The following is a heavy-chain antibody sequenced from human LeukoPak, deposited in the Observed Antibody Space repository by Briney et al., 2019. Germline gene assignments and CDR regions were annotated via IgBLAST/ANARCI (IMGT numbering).Heavy chain of an antibody. J-gene: IGHJ4*02. D-gene: IGHD2-2*01. Sequence: GGSLRLSCAASGFTFSSYAMHWVRQAPGKGLEWVAVISYDGSNKYYADSVKGRFTISRDNSKNTLYLQMNSLRAEDTAVYYCASLDEYQLRLTPPSYYFDYWGQGTLVTVSS. CDR1: GFTFSSYA. CDR3: ASLDEYQLRLTPPSYYFDY. CDR2: ISYDGSNK. V-gene: IGHV3-30*04.